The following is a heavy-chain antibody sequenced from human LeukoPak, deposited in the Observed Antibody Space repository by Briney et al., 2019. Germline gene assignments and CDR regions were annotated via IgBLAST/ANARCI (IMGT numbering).Heavy chain of an antibody. CDR3: AVWYTSSWSFDY. D-gene: IGHD6-13*01. Sequence: GGSLRLSCEAAGFTFSNYGMHWVRQAPGKGLEWVAVIWYDGSDKYYADSVKGRFTISRDNSKNTLYVQMNSLRAEDTAVYYCAVWYTSSWSFDYWGQGTLVTVSS. CDR1: GFTFSNYG. V-gene: IGHV3-33*01. J-gene: IGHJ4*02. CDR2: IWYDGSDK.